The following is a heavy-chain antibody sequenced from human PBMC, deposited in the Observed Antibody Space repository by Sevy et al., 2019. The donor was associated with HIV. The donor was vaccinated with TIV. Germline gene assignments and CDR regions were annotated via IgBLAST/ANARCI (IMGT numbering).Heavy chain of an antibody. CDR3: AKGHYYGSGSPPDY. D-gene: IGHD3-10*01. CDR2: ISWNSGSI. CDR1: VFTFDDYA. V-gene: IGHV3-9*01. Sequence: GGSLRLSCAASVFTFDDYAMHWVRQAPGKGLEWVSGISWNSGSIGYADSVKGRFTISRDNAKNSLYLQMNSLRAEDTALYYCAKGHYYGSGSPPDYWGQGTLVTVSS. J-gene: IGHJ4*02.